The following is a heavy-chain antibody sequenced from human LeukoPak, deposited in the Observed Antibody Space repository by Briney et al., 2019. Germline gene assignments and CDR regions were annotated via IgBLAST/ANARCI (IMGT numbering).Heavy chain of an antibody. CDR3: ARASQWLAFDD. CDR2: IYNGGST. J-gene: IGHJ4*02. D-gene: IGHD6-19*01. V-gene: IGHV3-66*01. CDR1: RFTVTSNY. Sequence: GGSLRLSCAASRFTVTSNYMSWVRQAPGKGLEWVSVIYNGGSTNYADSVKGRFTISRDNSKNTLYLQMNSLRAEDTAVYFCARASQWLAFDDWGQGTLVTVSS.